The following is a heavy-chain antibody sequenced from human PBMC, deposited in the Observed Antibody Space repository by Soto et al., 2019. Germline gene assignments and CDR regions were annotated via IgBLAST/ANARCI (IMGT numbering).Heavy chain of an antibody. CDR2: ISGTSRYI. D-gene: IGHD3-10*01. Sequence: GGSLRLSCTVSGFTFSAFSLNWVRQAPGKGLEWISSISGTSRYIDYADSVKGRFTISRDNTNNSVSLQMSRLRTGDTGLYYCASAMTMGWSPQGYWGQGTPVTVSS. CDR1: GFTFSAFS. V-gene: IGHV3-21*06. CDR3: ASAMTMGWSPQGY. J-gene: IGHJ4*02.